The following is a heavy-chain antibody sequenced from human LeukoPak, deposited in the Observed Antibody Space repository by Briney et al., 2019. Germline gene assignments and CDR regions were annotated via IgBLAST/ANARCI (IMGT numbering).Heavy chain of an antibody. V-gene: IGHV1-69*13. CDR2: IIPIFGTA. CDR3: ARRGYSYGYYDFDY. CDR1: GYTFTSYG. Sequence: ASVKVSCKASGYTFTSYGISWVRQAPGQGLEWMGGIIPIFGTANYAQKFQGRVTITADESTSTAYMELSSLRSEDTAVYYCARRGYSYGYYDFDYWGQGTLVTVSS. D-gene: IGHD5-18*01. J-gene: IGHJ4*02.